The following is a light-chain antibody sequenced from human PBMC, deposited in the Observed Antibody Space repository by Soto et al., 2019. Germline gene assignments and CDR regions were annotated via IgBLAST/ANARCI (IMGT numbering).Light chain of an antibody. V-gene: IGKV3-11*01. J-gene: IGKJ1*01. Sequence: LIQSPATLSLSPGERATLSCRASQYVSSFLAWYQQKAGQAPRLLIYDASHRATGIPARFSGSGSGTDFTLTINSLEPEDFALYYCQQRYNWPPTFGQGTKVDIK. CDR3: QQRYNWPPT. CDR1: QYVSSF. CDR2: DAS.